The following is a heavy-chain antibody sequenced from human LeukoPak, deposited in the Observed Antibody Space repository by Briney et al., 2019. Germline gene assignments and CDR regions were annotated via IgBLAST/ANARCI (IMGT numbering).Heavy chain of an antibody. D-gene: IGHD1/OR15-1a*01. J-gene: IGHJ4*02. CDR2: IKTDGSEK. CDR1: GFTFSNYW. CDR3: ATSRSFDY. Sequence: GGSLRLSCEGSGFTFSNYWMTWVRQAPGKGLEWVANIKTDGSEKHYADSVEGRFTISRDNAKNSLYLQMNSLRAEDTAVYYCATSRSFDYWGQGILVTVSS. V-gene: IGHV3-7*01.